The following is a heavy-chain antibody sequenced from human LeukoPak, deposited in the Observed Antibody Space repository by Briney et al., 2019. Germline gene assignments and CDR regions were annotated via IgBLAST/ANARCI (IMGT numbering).Heavy chain of an antibody. D-gene: IGHD4-17*01. CDR3: AKGTDYGDYPPEY. Sequence: GGSLRLSCAASGFTFSSYAMSWVRQAPGKGLEWVSAISGSGGSTYYADSVKGRFTISRDNSKNTLYLQMNGLRAEDTAVYYCAKGTDYGDYPPEYWGQGTLVTVSS. CDR2: ISGSGGST. V-gene: IGHV3-23*01. CDR1: GFTFSSYA. J-gene: IGHJ4*02.